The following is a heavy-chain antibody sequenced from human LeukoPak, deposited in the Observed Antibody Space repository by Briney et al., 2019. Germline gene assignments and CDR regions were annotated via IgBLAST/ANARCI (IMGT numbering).Heavy chain of an antibody. V-gene: IGHV3-74*01. J-gene: IGHJ4*02. CDR3: ARDRGYTQDY. CDR1: GFTFSSYW. Sequence: GGSLRLSCAASGFTFSSYWMHWVRQAPGKGLVWVSHIKSDGSSTSYVDSVKGRFTISRDNAKNTLYLQMNSLRAEDTAVYYCARDRGYTQDYWGLGTLVTVSS. D-gene: IGHD5-12*01. CDR2: IKSDGSST.